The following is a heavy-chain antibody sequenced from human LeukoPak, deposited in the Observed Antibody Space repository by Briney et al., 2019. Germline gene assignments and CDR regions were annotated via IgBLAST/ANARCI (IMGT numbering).Heavy chain of an antibody. V-gene: IGHV1-2*02. CDR1: GYXFTTYI. J-gene: IGHJ4*02. D-gene: IGHD2-21*02. CDR3: ARVAGGDWYYFDF. CDR2: INLNSGGT. Sequence: ASVKVSCKASGYXFTTYIIYWVREAPGQGREWMGWINLNSGGTNSAQKFQGRVTMTKDTSISAAYMELSRLGSDDTAVYYCARVAGGDWYYFDFWGQGTLVTVSS.